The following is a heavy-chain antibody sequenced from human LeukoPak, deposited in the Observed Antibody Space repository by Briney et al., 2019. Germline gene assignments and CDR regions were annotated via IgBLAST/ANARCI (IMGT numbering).Heavy chain of an antibody. V-gene: IGHV4-61*01. J-gene: IGHJ4*02. Sequence: SETLPLTCTVSGGSVSSGSYYWSWIRQPPGKGLEWIGYIYYSGSTNYNPSLKSRVTISVDTSKNQFSLKLSSVTAADTAVYYCARDNGYSSGFTGGYFDYWGQGTLVTVSS. CDR3: ARDNGYSSGFTGGYFDY. CDR2: IYYSGST. D-gene: IGHD6-19*01. CDR1: GGSVSSGSYY.